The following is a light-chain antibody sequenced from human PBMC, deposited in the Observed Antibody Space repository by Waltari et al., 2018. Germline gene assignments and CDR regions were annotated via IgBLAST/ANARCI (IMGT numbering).Light chain of an antibody. CDR1: SSDVGGYNN. Sequence: QSALTQPASVSGSPGQSITISCTGTSSDVGGYNNVSSYQQHPGKAPKLMIYEVSNRPSGVSNRFSGSKSGNTASLTISGLQAEDEADYYCSSYTSSSTLYVFGTGTKVTVL. CDR2: EVS. V-gene: IGLV2-14*01. J-gene: IGLJ1*01. CDR3: SSYTSSSTLYV.